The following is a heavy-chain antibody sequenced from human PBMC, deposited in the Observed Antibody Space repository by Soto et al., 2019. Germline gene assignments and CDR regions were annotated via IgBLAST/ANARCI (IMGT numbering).Heavy chain of an antibody. Sequence: EVQVVESGGGLVKPGGSLRLSCNFSFSMYSMDWVRQAPGKGLEWVASISSGSDFIKYADSVKGRFTISRDNTKNSVSLQMSSLRVEDTAMYYCTRDQGGSYDSWFDPWGRGTLVTVPS. CDR1: FSMYS. J-gene: IGHJ5*02. CDR3: TRDQGGSYDSWFDP. CDR2: ISSGSDFI. V-gene: IGHV3-21*02. D-gene: IGHD1-26*01.